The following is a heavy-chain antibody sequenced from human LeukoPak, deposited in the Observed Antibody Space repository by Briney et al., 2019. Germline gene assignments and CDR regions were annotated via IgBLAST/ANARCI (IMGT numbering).Heavy chain of an antibody. CDR1: GFTFSSYA. Sequence: GGSLRLSCAASGFTFSSYAMRWVRQAPGKGVEWVSAISNIGGTTYYADSVKARFTISRHNSKNTLYLQMNSLRAEDTAVYYCAILRGSLVHLHYGGQGPLVTVSS. J-gene: IGHJ4*02. V-gene: IGHV3-23*01. D-gene: IGHD1-26*01. CDR2: ISNIGGTT. CDR3: AILRGSLVHLHY.